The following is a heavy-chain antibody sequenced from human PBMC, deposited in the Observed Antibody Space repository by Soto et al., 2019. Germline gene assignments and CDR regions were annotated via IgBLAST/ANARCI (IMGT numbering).Heavy chain of an antibody. CDR1: GFTFDDYA. V-gene: IGHV3-9*01. CDR3: AKDSHDFWSGYPDYYFDY. CDR2: ISWNSGSI. J-gene: IGHJ4*02. Sequence: GGSLRLSCAASGFTFDDYAMHWVRQAPGKGLEWVSGISWNSGSIGYADSVKGRFTISRDNAKNSLYLQMNSLRAEDTALYYCAKDSHDFWSGYPDYYFDYWGQGTLVTVSS. D-gene: IGHD3-3*01.